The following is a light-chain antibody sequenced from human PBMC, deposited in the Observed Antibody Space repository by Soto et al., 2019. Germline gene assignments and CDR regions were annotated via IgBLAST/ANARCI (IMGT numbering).Light chain of an antibody. CDR2: GAS. Sequence: EIVLTRSPGTLSLSPGERATVSCRASQSVSSSYLAWYQQKGGQAPRLLIYGASRRATGIPDRFSGSGSGTDFTLTISRLEAEDFAVYYCHQYGSSYTFGQGTKLEIK. V-gene: IGKV3-20*01. J-gene: IGKJ2*01. CDR3: HQYGSSYT. CDR1: QSVSSSY.